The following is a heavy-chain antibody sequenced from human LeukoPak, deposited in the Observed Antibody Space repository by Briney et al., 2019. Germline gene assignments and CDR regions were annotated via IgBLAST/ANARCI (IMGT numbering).Heavy chain of an antibody. Sequence: ASVTVSCKASGGTFSSYAISWVRQAPGQGLEWMGGIIPIFGTANYAQKFQGRVTITTDESTSTAYMELSSLRSEDTAVYYCASGVPAAAAYYYYYYMDVWGKGTMVTVSS. CDR1: GGTFSSYA. CDR2: IIPIFGTA. V-gene: IGHV1-69*05. J-gene: IGHJ6*03. CDR3: ASGVPAAAAYYYYYYMDV. D-gene: IGHD2-2*01.